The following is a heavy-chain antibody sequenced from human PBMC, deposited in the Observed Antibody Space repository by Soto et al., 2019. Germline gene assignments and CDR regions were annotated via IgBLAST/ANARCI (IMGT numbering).Heavy chain of an antibody. CDR3: AKDNTAMVSIYYYGMDV. CDR2: ISYHGSNK. CDR1: GFTFSLYG. Sequence: PGGSLRLSCAASGFTFSLYGMNWVRQAPGKGLEWVAVISYHGSNKYYADSVKGRFTISRDNSKNTMYLQMNSLRVEDTAVYYCAKDNTAMVSIYYYGMDVWGQGTTVTVSS. J-gene: IGHJ6*02. V-gene: IGHV3-30*18. D-gene: IGHD5-18*01.